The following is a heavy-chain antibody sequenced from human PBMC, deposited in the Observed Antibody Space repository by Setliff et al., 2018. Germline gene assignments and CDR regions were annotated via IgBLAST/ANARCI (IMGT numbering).Heavy chain of an antibody. CDR1: GYTFTNYA. J-gene: IGHJ1*01. CDR3: ARGTEFLH. Sequence: ASVKVSCKASGYTFTNYAIHWVRQAPGQRPEWMGWINTGNANTKYSQKFQGRVTITRDASASTAYMELSSLRSEDTAVYYCARGTEFLHWGQGTLVTVSS. CDR2: INTGNANT. V-gene: IGHV1-3*04.